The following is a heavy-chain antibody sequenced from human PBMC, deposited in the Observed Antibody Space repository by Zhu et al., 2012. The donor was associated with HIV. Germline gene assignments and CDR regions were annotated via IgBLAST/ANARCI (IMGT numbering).Heavy chain of an antibody. V-gene: IGHV4-59*11. CDR3: ARLRDTSGYYYPFDY. J-gene: IGHJ4*02. D-gene: IGHD3-22*01. CDR2: VYYTGTT. Sequence: QVQLQESGPGLVKPSETLSLTCSVSGGSTSSHYWSWIRQPPGKGLEWIGYVYYTGTTNYNPSLKSRVTISLDMSKNQFSLKLTSVTAADTAVYYCARLRDTSGYYYPFDYWGQVTLVTVSS. CDR1: GGSTSSHY.